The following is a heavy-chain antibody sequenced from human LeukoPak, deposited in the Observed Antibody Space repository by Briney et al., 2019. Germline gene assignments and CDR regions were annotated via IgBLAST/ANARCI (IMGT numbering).Heavy chain of an antibody. D-gene: IGHD3-22*01. CDR3: VRRYYESNVYDRHFDF. V-gene: IGHV3-74*03. Sequence: GGSLRLSCAASGFTFSSYAMSWVRQAPGKGLEWVSRISDDGSITTYADSVQGRFTISRDNAKSTVFLQMNSLRVEDTAVYFCVRRYYESNVYDRHFDFLGQGILVTVFS. CDR1: GFTFSSYA. J-gene: IGHJ4*02. CDR2: ISDDGSIT.